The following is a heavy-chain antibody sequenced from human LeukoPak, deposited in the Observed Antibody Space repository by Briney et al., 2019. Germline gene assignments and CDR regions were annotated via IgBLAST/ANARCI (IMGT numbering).Heavy chain of an antibody. D-gene: IGHD3-9*01. Sequence: PWASVKVSCKASGYTFTDYYMHWVRQAPGQGLEWMGWINPNSGGTNYAQKFQGWVTMTRDTSISTAYMELSRLRSDDTAVYYCARGAPVTDILTLFGLRVSPPKTEGGWFDPWGQGTLVTVSS. CDR3: ARGAPVTDILTLFGLRVSPPKTEGGWFDP. CDR1: GYTFTDYY. CDR2: INPNSGGT. V-gene: IGHV1-2*04. J-gene: IGHJ5*02.